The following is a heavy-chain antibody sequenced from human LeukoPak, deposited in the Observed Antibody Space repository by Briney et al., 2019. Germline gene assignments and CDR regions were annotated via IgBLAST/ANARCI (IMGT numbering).Heavy chain of an antibody. CDR2: IYSGGST. CDR1: GFTVSSNY. J-gene: IGHJ6*02. V-gene: IGHV3-66*01. Sequence: GGSLRLSYAAFGFTVSSNYMSWVRQAPGKGLEWVSAIYSGGSTYYADSVKGRFTISRDNSKNTLYLQMNSLRAEDTAVYYCASRTTIPYYYYYGMDLWGQGTTVTVSS. D-gene: IGHD3-9*01. CDR3: ASRTTIPYYYYYGMDL.